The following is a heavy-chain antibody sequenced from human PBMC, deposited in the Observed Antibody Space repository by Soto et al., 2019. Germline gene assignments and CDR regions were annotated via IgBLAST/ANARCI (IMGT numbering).Heavy chain of an antibody. J-gene: IGHJ5*02. V-gene: IGHV3-23*01. CDR2: ISAGGAST. Sequence: EAQLLESGGGLVQPGGSLRISCVASGFAFNSAAMSWVRQAPGKGLEWVSGISAGGASTSYAESLKGCFTISRDNSKNTLYLQMNNLRAEDTAIYYCGKDFSSGWTKHWFDPWGQGTLVTVSS. D-gene: IGHD6-19*01. CDR1: GFAFNSAA. CDR3: GKDFSSGWTKHWFDP.